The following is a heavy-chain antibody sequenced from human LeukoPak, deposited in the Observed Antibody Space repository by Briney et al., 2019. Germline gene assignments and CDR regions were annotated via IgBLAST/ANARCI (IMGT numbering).Heavy chain of an antibody. J-gene: IGHJ4*02. Sequence: GSLRLSCAASGFTFSSYGMHWVRQDPGKGLEWVAVISYDGSNKYYADSVKGRFTISRDNSKNTLYLQMNSLRAEDTAVYYCAKARRMVTSYFDYWGQGTLVTVSS. CDR2: ISYDGSNK. V-gene: IGHV3-30*18. CDR1: GFTFSSYG. D-gene: IGHD5-18*01. CDR3: AKARRMVTSYFDY.